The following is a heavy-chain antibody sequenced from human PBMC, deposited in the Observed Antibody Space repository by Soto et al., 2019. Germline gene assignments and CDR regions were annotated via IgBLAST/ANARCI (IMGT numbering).Heavy chain of an antibody. J-gene: IGHJ5*02. Sequence: QVQLVQSGAEVQKPGSSVKVSCKASGDTFSRCGISWVRQAPGQGLEWMGGIIPAFDIPNYAQKFQGRVTISADKSTSTAYMELSSLRSDDTAVYYCASWGREGLRANWFDPWGQGPLVNVS. V-gene: IGHV1-69*17. D-gene: IGHD3-16*01. CDR2: IIPAFDIP. CDR3: ASWGREGLRANWFDP. CDR1: GDTFSRCG.